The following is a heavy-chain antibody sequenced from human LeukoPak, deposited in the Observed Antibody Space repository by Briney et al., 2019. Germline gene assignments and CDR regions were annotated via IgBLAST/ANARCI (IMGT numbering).Heavy chain of an antibody. CDR2: SCYSGST. J-gene: IGHJ3*02. V-gene: IGHV4-39*01. D-gene: IGHD4-17*01. CDR3: ARHYLESTVLHNNASDI. Sequence: PSETLSLTCAVSGGSISSTSYCWGWIRQPPGKGLEWIGSSCYSGSTDYNPSLKSRATISVDTSKRQLSLKLNSVTAADTAVYYCARHYLESTVLHNNASDIWGQGTMVSVSS. CDR1: GGSISSTSYC.